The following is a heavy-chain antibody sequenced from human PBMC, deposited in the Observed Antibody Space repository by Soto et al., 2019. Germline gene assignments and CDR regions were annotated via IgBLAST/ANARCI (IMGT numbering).Heavy chain of an antibody. Sequence: GESLKISCKGSGYSFTNYWITWVRQMPGKGLEWLGRVDPTDSYSNYSPSFQGHVTISADKSISTAYLQWTSLKASDTALYYCARTRSFTLGFYYDGMDVWGQGTTVTVSS. J-gene: IGHJ6*02. CDR3: ARTRSFTLGFYYDGMDV. CDR2: VDPTDSYS. D-gene: IGHD6-6*01. CDR1: GYSFTNYW. V-gene: IGHV5-10-1*01.